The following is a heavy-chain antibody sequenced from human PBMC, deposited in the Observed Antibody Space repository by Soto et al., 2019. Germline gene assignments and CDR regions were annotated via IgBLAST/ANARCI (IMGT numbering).Heavy chain of an antibody. CDR3: ATLDRDY. Sequence: ASVTVSCQASGYTFTRYYMHWVRQAPGQGLEWMGIINPSGGSTSYAQKFQGRVTMTRDTSTSTVYMELSSLRSEDTAVYYCATLDRDYWGQGTLVTVSS. J-gene: IGHJ4*02. CDR2: INPSGGST. CDR1: GYTFTRYY. V-gene: IGHV1-46*01.